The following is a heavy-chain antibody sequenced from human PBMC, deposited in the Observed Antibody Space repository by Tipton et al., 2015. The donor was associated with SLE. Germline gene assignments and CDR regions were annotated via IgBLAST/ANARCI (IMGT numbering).Heavy chain of an antibody. CDR2: ISGYNGNT. V-gene: IGHV1-18*01. J-gene: IGHJ4*02. D-gene: IGHD3-3*01. CDR3: ARALTYYDFRRVWGPFDY. CDR1: GYTFTSYG. Sequence: QSGAEVKKPWASVKVSCKASGYTFTSYGISWVRQAPGQGLEWMGWISGYNGNTNYAQNLQGRVTMTTDTSTNTAYMELRSLRSDATAVYSCARALTYYDFRRVWGPFDYWGEGTLVIVSS.